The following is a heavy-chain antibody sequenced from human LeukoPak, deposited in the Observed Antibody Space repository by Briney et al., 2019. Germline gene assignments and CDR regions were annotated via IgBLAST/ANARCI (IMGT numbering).Heavy chain of an antibody. V-gene: IGHV4-38-2*01. CDR3: ARVPYRSWDENWFDT. CDR1: GYSITSGYY. CDR2: IYHSGST. J-gene: IGHJ5*02. D-gene: IGHD6-19*01. Sequence: PSETLSLTCAVSGYSITSGYYWGWIRQPPGKGLEWIGSIYHSGSTYYNPSLKSRVTISVNTSKNQFSLKLSAVTAADTAVYYCARVPYRSWDENWFDTWGQGTVVTVCS.